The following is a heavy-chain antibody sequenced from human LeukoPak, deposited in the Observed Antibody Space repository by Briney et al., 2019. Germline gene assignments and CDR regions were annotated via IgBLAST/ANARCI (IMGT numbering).Heavy chain of an antibody. Sequence: GGSVRLSCAASGFTFDDYGMSWVRQAPGKGLEWVSGINWNGGSTGYADSVKGRFTISRDNAKNSLYLQMNSLSAEDTALYHCARNMVRGVVFDYWGQGTLVTVSS. CDR3: ARNMVRGVVFDY. D-gene: IGHD3-10*01. J-gene: IGHJ4*02. CDR2: INWNGGST. V-gene: IGHV3-20*01. CDR1: GFTFDDYG.